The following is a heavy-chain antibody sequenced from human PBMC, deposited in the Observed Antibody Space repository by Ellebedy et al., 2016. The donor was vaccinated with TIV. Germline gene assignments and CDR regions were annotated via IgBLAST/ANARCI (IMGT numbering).Heavy chain of an antibody. CDR1: GFTFDDYV. V-gene: IGHV3-9*01. CDR2: ISWNSGSI. CDR3: AKDIQRSGWYHYFDY. Sequence: SLKISXAASGFTFDDYVMHWVRQAPGKGLEWVSGISWNSGSIGYADSVKGRFTISRDNAKNSLYLQMNSLRAEDTALYYCAKDIQRSGWYHYFDYWGQGTLVTVSS. J-gene: IGHJ4*02. D-gene: IGHD6-19*01.